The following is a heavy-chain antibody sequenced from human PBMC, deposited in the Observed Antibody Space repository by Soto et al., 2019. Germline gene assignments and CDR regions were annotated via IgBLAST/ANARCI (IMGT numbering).Heavy chain of an antibody. Sequence: QITLKESGPTLVKPTQTLTLTCTFSGFSLSTSGVGVGWIRQPPGKALEGLALIYWNDDKRYSPSLKSRLTITKDTSKNQVVLTMTNMDPVDTATYYCAHRQGYSGYDYPSFFDPWGQGTLVTVSS. CDR2: IYWNDDK. D-gene: IGHD5-12*01. V-gene: IGHV2-5*01. CDR1: GFSLSTSGVG. J-gene: IGHJ5*02. CDR3: AHRQGYSGYDYPSFFDP.